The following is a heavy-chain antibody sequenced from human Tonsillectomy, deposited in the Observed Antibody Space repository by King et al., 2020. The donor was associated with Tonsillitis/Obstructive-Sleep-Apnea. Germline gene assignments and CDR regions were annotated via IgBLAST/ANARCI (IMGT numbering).Heavy chain of an antibody. Sequence: QLQESGPGLVKPSETLSLTCTVSGGSISSSSYYWGWIRQPPGKGLEGIGNIYYSGSTYYNPSLKSRVTISVDTSKNQFSLKLVSVTAADTAVYYCAKTQYYYYYIDVWGKGTTVTVSS. D-gene: IGHD4-11*01. CDR1: GGSISSSSYY. J-gene: IGHJ6*03. CDR2: IYYSGST. V-gene: IGHV4-39*01. CDR3: AKTQYYYYYIDV.